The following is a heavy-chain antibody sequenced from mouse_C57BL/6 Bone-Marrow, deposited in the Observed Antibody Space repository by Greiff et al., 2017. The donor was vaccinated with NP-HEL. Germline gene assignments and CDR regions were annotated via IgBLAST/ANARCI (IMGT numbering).Heavy chain of an antibody. J-gene: IGHJ1*03. Sequence: QVQLQQSGAELVKPGASVKMSCKASGYTFTSYWITWVKQRPGQGLEWIGDIYPGSGSTNYNEKFKSKATLTVDTSSSTAYMQLSSLTAEDSAVYYWARPFLGVWDVWGTGTTFTVTS. CDR2: IYPGSGST. D-gene: IGHD4-1*01. V-gene: IGHV1-55*01. CDR3: ARPFLGVWDV. CDR1: GYTFTSYW.